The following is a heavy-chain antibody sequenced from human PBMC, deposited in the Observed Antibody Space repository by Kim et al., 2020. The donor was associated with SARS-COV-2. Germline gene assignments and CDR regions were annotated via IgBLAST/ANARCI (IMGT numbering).Heavy chain of an antibody. V-gene: IGHV4-59*01. D-gene: IGHD6-19*01. CDR3: ARDFSYSSGWLKTSVGMDV. J-gene: IGHJ6*02. CDR1: GGSISSYY. Sequence: SETLSLTCTVSGGSISSYYWSWIRQPPGKGLEWIGYIYYSGSTNYNPSLKSRVTISVDTSKNQFSLKLSSVTAADTAVYYCARDFSYSSGWLKTSVGMDVWGQGTTVTVSS. CDR2: IYYSGST.